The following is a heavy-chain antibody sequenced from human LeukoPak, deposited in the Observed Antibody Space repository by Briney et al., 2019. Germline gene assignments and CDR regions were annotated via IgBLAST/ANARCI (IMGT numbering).Heavy chain of an antibody. CDR3: AKSGSYSSGDFDY. J-gene: IGHJ4*02. V-gene: IGHV3-21*01. Sequence: GRSLRLSCVASGFTFSLYTMNWVRQAPGKGLEWVSSISSTSAYIYYADSVKGRFTISRDNAKKSLYLQMNSLRADDTALYYCAKSGSYSSGDFDYWGQGTLVTVSS. D-gene: IGHD1-26*01. CDR2: ISSTSAYI. CDR1: GFTFSLYT.